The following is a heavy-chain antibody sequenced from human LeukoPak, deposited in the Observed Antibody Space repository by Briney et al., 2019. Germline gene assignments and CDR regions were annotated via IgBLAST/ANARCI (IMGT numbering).Heavy chain of an antibody. CDR2: ISSSSSTI. J-gene: IGHJ6*03. D-gene: IGHD6-19*01. Sequence: GGSLRLSCAASGFTFSSYSMNWVRQAPGKGLEWVSYISSSSSTIYYADSVKVRFTISRDNAKNSLYLQMNSLRAEDTAVYYCAREYSSGWYAVYYYYMDVWGKGTTVTVSS. CDR3: AREYSSGWYAVYYYYMDV. CDR1: GFTFSSYS. V-gene: IGHV3-48*01.